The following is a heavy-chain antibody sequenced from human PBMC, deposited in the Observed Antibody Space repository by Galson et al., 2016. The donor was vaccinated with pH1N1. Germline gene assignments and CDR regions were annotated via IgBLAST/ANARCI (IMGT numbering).Heavy chain of an antibody. CDR1: GFTFRTYA. V-gene: IGHV3-64*01. Sequence: SLRLSCAASGFTFRTYAMHWVRQAPGKGLEYISGISNTGDSTYYANSVKGRFTISRDNSKNTLYLQMGSLRAEDMAVYYCAREDYYDSSGFGYWGQGTLVTVSS. D-gene: IGHD3-22*01. CDR2: ISNTGDST. J-gene: IGHJ4*02. CDR3: AREDYYDSSGFGY.